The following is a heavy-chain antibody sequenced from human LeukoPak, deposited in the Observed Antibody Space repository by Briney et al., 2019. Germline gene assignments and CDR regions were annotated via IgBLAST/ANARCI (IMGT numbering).Heavy chain of an antibody. CDR1: GFTFDDYA. D-gene: IGHD6-13*01. CDR2: ISWNSGSI. J-gene: IGHJ1*01. CDR3: AKGDSSSWYPRGYFQH. Sequence: GGSLRLSCAASGFTFDDYAMHWVRQAPGKGLEWVSGISWNSGSIGYADSVKGRFTISRDNAKNSLYLQMNSLRAEDTALYYCAKGDSSSWYPRGYFQHWGQGTLVTVSS. V-gene: IGHV3-9*01.